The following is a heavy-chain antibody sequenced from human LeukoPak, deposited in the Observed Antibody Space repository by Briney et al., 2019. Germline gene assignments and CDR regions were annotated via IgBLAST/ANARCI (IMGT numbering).Heavy chain of an antibody. J-gene: IGHJ4*02. Sequence: GGSLRFSCAASGFTFSSYGMHWVRQAPGKGLEWVAFIRYDGSNKYYADAVKGRFTISRDNSKNTLYLQMNSLRAEDTAVYYCAKDVSVEWEIVDYWGQGTLVTVSS. CDR2: IRYDGSNK. D-gene: IGHD1-26*01. CDR1: GFTFSSYG. CDR3: AKDVSVEWEIVDY. V-gene: IGHV3-30*02.